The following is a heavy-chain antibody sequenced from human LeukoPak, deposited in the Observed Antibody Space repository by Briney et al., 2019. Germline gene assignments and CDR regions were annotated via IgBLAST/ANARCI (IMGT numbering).Heavy chain of an antibody. CDR1: GGSVSSGSYY. J-gene: IGHJ4*02. Sequence: SETLSLTCTVSGGSVSSGSYYWSWIRQHPGKGLEWIGYIYYSGSTYYNPSLKSRVTISVDTSKNQFSLKLSSVTAADTAVYYCARDYDSSGYYYGSFDYWGQGTLVTVSS. CDR2: IYYSGST. CDR3: ARDYDSSGYYYGSFDY. D-gene: IGHD3-22*01. V-gene: IGHV4-31*03.